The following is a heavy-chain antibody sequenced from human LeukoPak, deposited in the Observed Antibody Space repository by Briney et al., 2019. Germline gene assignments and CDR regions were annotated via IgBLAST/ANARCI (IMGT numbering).Heavy chain of an antibody. CDR2: INHSGST. D-gene: IGHD3-10*01. CDR3: ARTYYYGSGSYYELDY. V-gene: IGHV4-34*01. CDR1: GGSFSGYY. Sequence: SETLSLTCAVYGGSFSGYYWSWIRQPPGKGLEWIGEINHSGSTNYNPSLKSRVTISVDTSKNQFSLKLSSVTAADTAVYYCARTYYYGSGSYYELDYWGQRTLVTVSS. J-gene: IGHJ4*02.